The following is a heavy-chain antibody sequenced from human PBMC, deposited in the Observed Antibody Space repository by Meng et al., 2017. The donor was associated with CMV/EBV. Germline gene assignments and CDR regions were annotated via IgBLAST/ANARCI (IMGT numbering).Heavy chain of an antibody. CDR3: ARGRGQWLPHYFDY. V-gene: IGHV4-59*01. D-gene: IGHD6-19*01. CDR2: IYYSGST. J-gene: IGHJ4*02. Sequence: SETLSLTCTVSGGSISSYYWSWTRQPPGKGLEWIGYIYYSGSTNYNPSLKSRVTISVDTSKNQFSLKLSSVTAADTAVYYCARGRGQWLPHYFDYWGQGTLVTVSS. CDR1: GGSISSYY.